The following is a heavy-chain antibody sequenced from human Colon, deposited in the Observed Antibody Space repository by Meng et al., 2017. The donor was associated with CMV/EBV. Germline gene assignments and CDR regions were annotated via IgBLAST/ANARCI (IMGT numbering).Heavy chain of an antibody. V-gene: IGHV4-4*07. CDR3: GRAGARGVPIDV. CDR2: IYSNGRI. D-gene: IGHD3-10*01. J-gene: IGHJ1*01. Sequence: QVKRQGPGPGLVKPSETLSLTCTVSGGSISGHYWTWIRRPAGEGLQWLGRIYSNGRIDENYSLRSRVTISVDTSKNQLSLRLTSVTAADTAVYYCGRAGARGVPIDVWGRGTLVTVSS. CDR1: GGSISGHY.